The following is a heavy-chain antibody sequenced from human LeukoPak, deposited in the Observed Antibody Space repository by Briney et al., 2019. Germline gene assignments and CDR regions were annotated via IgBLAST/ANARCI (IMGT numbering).Heavy chain of an antibody. V-gene: IGHV4-4*07. D-gene: IGHD1-26*01. CDR2: IYTSGST. CDR3: ARGVVGATTGYYFDY. J-gene: IGHJ4*02. Sequence: PSETLSLTCTVSGGSISSYYWSWIRQSAGKGLEWIGRIYTSGSTNYNPSLKSRVTMSVDTSKNQFSLKLSSVTAADTAVYYCARGVVGATTGYYFDYWGQGTLVTVSS. CDR1: GGSISSYY.